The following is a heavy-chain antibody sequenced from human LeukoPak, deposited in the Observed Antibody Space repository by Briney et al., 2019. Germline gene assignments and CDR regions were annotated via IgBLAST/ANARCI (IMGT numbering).Heavy chain of an antibody. CDR1: GDSINSYY. D-gene: IGHD4-17*01. J-gene: IGHJ4*02. CDR2: IYTSGST. CDR3: ARGTATVNFDY. V-gene: IGHV4-4*07. Sequence: QPSETLSLTCTVSGDSINSYYWSWIRQPAGKGLEWIGRIYTSGSTNYNPSLKSRVTMSVDTSKNQFSLKLSSVTAADTAVYYCARGTATVNFDYWGQGTLVTVSS.